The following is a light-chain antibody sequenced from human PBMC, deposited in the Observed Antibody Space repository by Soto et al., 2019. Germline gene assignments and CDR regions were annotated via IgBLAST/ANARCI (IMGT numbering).Light chain of an antibody. Sequence: QSVLTQPPSVSGAPGQRVTISCTGSSSNIGTGYDVHWYQQFPGTAPKLLIYGNSNRPSGVPDRFSGSKSGTSASLAITGLQAEDEADYYCQSYDSSLSSYLFGTGTKVTV. J-gene: IGLJ1*01. CDR2: GNS. CDR1: SSNIGTGYD. CDR3: QSYDSSLSSYL. V-gene: IGLV1-40*01.